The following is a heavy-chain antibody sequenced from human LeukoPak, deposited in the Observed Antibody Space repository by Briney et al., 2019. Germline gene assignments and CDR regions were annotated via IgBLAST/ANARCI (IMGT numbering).Heavy chain of an antibody. CDR1: GYTSTSSD. D-gene: IGHD1-26*01. CDR3: ARDPGGSLDFDY. V-gene: IGHV1-18*01. Sequence: ASVKVSCKASGYTSTSSDINWVRQAPGQGLEWMGWISPYNGNTNYAQKLQGRVTMTTDTSTSTAYMELRSLRSDDTAVYYCARDPGGSLDFDYWGQGTLVTVSS. CDR2: ISPYNGNT. J-gene: IGHJ4*02.